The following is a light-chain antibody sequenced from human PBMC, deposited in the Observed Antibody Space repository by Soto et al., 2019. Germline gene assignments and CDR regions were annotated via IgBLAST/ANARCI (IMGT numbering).Light chain of an antibody. CDR3: QQSYSIPYT. CDR2: AAS. J-gene: IGKJ2*01. V-gene: IGKV1-39*01. CDR1: QSISSY. Sequence: DIQMTQSPSSLAASVGDRVTISCRASQSISSYLNWYQQKPGKAPKLLIYAASSLQSGVPSRFRGSGSGTDFTLTISSLQPEDFATYYCQQSYSIPYTFGQGSKVEIK.